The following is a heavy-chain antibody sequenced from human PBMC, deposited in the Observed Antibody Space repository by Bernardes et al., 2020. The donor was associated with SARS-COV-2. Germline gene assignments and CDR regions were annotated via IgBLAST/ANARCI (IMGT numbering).Heavy chain of an antibody. J-gene: IGHJ4*02. V-gene: IGHV3-74*01. D-gene: IGHD2-15*01. Sequence: GSLRLSCEASGLSRYWMHWVRQAPGKGLVWVARIEVDGSRIDYAESVRGRFTISRDNAKNTLYLQMDSLSVDDTAVYYCARDFGGASDYWGQGTLVTVSS. CDR1: GLSRYW. CDR2: IEVDGSRI. CDR3: ARDFGGASDY.